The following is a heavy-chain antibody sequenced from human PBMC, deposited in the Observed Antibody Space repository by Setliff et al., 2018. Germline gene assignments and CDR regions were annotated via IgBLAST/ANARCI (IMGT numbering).Heavy chain of an antibody. J-gene: IGHJ4*02. CDR3: ARDGIVGATYPDFDY. V-gene: IGHV4-34*01. Sequence: SETLSLTCAVYGGSFSTYYWIWIRQPPGKGLEWIGEINHSGSTNYNPSLKSRVTISVDTSKNQFSLKLSSVTAADTAVYYCARDGIVGATYPDFDYWGQGTLVTVSS. CDR1: GGSFSTYY. D-gene: IGHD1-26*01. CDR2: INHSGST.